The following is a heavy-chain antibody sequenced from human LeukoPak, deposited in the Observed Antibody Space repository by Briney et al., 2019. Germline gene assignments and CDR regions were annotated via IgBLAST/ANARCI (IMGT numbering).Heavy chain of an antibody. J-gene: IGHJ4*02. D-gene: IGHD6-13*01. CDR3: ASIAAAGTGGDY. Sequence: GGSLRLSCAASGFTFSSYSMNWVRQAPGKGLEWVSSISSRSSYIYYADSVKGRFTISGDNAKNSLYLQMNSLRAEDTAVYYCASIAAAGTGGDYWGQGTLVTVSS. CDR1: GFTFSSYS. CDR2: ISSRSSYI. V-gene: IGHV3-21*01.